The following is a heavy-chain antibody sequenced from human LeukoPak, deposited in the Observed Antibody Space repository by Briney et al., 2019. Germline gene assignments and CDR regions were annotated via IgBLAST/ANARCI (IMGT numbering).Heavy chain of an antibody. V-gene: IGHV4-4*07. D-gene: IGHD3-22*01. J-gene: IGHJ4*02. CDR3: ARLSHTEGDYDSSGYQFLWDY. Sequence: SETLFLTCNVSGGSLTNYFWSWIRQPAGKGLEWIGRIYTSGSTDYNPSLRSRVTMSVDTSKNQFSLKLSSVTAADTAVYYCARLSHTEGDYDSSGYQFLWDYWGQGTLVTVSS. CDR1: GGSLTNYF. CDR2: IYTSGST.